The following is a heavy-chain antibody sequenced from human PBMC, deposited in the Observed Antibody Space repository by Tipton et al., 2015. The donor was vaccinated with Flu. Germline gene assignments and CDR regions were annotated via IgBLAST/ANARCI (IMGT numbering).Heavy chain of an antibody. V-gene: IGHV3-48*03. J-gene: IGHJ4*02. D-gene: IGHD3-9*01. CDR3: AREPLLTGYYYYFYY. CDR2: IGRSGGSL. Sequence: SLRLSCAASGFTFSNYEMNWVRQAPGKGLEWVSYIGRSGGSLHYADSVKGRFTISRDNARNSLYLQMNSLRVEDTAVYYCAREPLLTGYYYYFYYWGQGTLVTVSS. CDR1: GFTFSNYE.